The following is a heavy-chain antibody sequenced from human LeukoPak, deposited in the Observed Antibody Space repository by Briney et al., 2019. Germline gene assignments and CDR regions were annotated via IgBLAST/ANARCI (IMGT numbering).Heavy chain of an antibody. CDR2: ISGSGGST. V-gene: IGHV3-23*01. D-gene: IGHD6-13*01. CDR1: GFTVSSNY. Sequence: GGSLRLSCAASGFTVSSNYMSWVRQAPGKGLEWVSAISGSGGSTYYADSEKGRFTISRDNSKNTLYLQMNSLRAEDTAVYYCAKVYLAAAGCLGLDYWGQGTLVTGSS. J-gene: IGHJ4*02. CDR3: AKVYLAAAGCLGLDY.